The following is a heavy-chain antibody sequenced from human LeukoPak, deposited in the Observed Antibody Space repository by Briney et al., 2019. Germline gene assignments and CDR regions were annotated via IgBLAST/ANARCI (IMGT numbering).Heavy chain of an antibody. Sequence: SETLSLTCTVSGGSISSYYWSWIRQPPGKGLEWIGYIYYSGSTNYNPSLKSRVTISVDTSKNQFSLKLSSVTAADTAVYYCARGVTIFGVDMSWFDPWGQGTLVTVSS. V-gene: IGHV4-59*01. J-gene: IGHJ5*02. CDR2: IYYSGST. CDR3: ARGVTIFGVDMSWFDP. CDR1: GGSISSYY. D-gene: IGHD3-3*01.